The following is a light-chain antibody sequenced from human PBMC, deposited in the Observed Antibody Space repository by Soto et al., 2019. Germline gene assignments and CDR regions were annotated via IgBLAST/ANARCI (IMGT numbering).Light chain of an antibody. CDR3: QEANSCPFT. V-gene: IGKV1-12*01. J-gene: IGKJ3*01. CDR1: QGISSL. Sequence: DIQMTPSPSSVSASVGDRVTITCRASQGISSLLAWYQQKPGKAPKLLIYDASSLQSGVPSRFSGSGSGTEFPLTISSLQPEDFATYYCQEANSCPFTFGPGTKVDIK. CDR2: DAS.